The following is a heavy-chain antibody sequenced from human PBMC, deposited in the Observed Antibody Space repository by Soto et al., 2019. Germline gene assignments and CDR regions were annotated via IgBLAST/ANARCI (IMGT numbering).Heavy chain of an antibody. D-gene: IGHD2-21*01. CDR1: GYTFTSYG. V-gene: IGHV1-18*01. Sequence: PSVKGSCQASGYTFTSYGISWVRQAPGQGLEWMGWISAYNGNTNYAQKLQGRVTMTTDTSTSTAYMELRSLRSDDTAVYYCARYCGGDCYYNDIDYWGQGTLVTVSS. J-gene: IGHJ4*02. CDR2: ISAYNGNT. CDR3: ARYCGGDCYYNDIDY.